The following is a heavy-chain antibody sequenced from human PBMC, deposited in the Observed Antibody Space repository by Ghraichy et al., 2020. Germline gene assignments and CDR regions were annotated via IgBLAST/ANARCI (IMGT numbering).Heavy chain of an antibody. CDR1: GFTFDDYA. V-gene: IGHV3-9*01. D-gene: IGHD3-10*01. CDR2: ISWNSGSI. Sequence: SLNISCAASGFTFDDYAMHWVRQAPGKGLEWVSGISWNSGSIGYADSVKGRFTISRDNAKNSLYLQMNSLRAEDTALYYCAKDMSGYGSGSLLHSPFDYWGQGTLVTVSS. CDR3: AKDMSGYGSGSLLHSPFDY. J-gene: IGHJ4*02.